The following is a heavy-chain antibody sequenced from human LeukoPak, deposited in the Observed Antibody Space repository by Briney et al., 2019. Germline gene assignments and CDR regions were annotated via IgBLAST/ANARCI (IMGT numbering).Heavy chain of an antibody. D-gene: IGHD5-24*01. CDR1: GGSISSGGYY. CDR3: ASRDGYNYVSAFDI. Sequence: PSETLSLTCTVSGGSISSGGYYWSWIRQHPGKGLEWIGYIYYSGSTYYNPSLKSRVTISVDTSKNQFSLKLSSVTAADTAVYYCASRDGYNYVSAFDIWGQGTMATVSS. J-gene: IGHJ3*02. CDR2: IYYSGST. V-gene: IGHV4-31*03.